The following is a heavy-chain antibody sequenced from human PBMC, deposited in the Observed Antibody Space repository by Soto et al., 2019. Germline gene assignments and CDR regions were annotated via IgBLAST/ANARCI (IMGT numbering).Heavy chain of an antibody. V-gene: IGHV1-46*01. CDR1: GYTFTSYS. Sequence: GASVKVSCKASGYTFTSYSMHWVRQAPGQGLEWMGIINPSGGSTSYAQKFRGRVTMTRDTPTSTVYMELSSLRSEDTAVYYCARDSSTGYYYDSSGVNWFDPWGQGTLVTVSS. CDR3: ARDSSTGYYYDSSGVNWFDP. J-gene: IGHJ5*02. D-gene: IGHD3-22*01. CDR2: INPSGGST.